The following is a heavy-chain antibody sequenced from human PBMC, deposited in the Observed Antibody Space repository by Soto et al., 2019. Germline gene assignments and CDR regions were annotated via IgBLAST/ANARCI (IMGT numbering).Heavy chain of an antibody. CDR3: AREKIVVGSGPAFQF. CDR1: GFSFSGYG. CDR2: ISYDGTTK. V-gene: IGHV3-30-3*01. J-gene: IGHJ4*02. Sequence: PGGSLRLSCEASGFSFSGYGMHWLRQTPGKGLEWLTVISYDGTTKHYADSVKGRFTISRDNSNNTLFLQMNSLRPEDTAVYFCAREKIVVGSGPAFQFWGQGALVTVSS. D-gene: IGHD2-2*01.